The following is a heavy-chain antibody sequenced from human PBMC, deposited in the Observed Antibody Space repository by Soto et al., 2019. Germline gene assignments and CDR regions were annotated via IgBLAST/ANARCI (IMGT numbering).Heavy chain of an antibody. D-gene: IGHD4-17*01. CDR3: AKMQTTVTTSY. J-gene: IGHJ4*02. CDR1: GFTFRSYA. V-gene: IGHV3-23*01. Sequence: GGSLILSCAASGFTFRSYAMSWVRQAPGKGLEWVSAISGSGGSTYYADSVKGRFTISRDNSKNTLYLQMNSLRAEDTAVYYCAKMQTTVTTSYWGQGTLVTVSS. CDR2: ISGSGGST.